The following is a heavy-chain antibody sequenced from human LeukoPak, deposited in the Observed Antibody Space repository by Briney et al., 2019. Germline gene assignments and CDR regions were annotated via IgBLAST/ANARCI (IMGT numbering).Heavy chain of an antibody. V-gene: IGHV3-9*01. CDR2: ITWNNETL. D-gene: IGHD6-19*01. CDR3: ARDWGSSGWFYFDS. J-gene: IGHJ4*02. Sequence: GRSLRLSRTASGFKLHNYALHWGRQAPGKGLECVSGITWNNETLDYADSVKGRFIISRDNAKSSIYLQMNSLKAEDTALYYCARDWGSSGWFYFDSWGQGTLVSVSS. CDR1: GFKLHNYA.